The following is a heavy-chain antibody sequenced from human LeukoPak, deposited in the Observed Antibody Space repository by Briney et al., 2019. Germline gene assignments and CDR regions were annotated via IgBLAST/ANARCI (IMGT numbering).Heavy chain of an antibody. CDR2: MNPNSGNT. D-gene: IGHD7-27*01. CDR1: GYTFTSYD. J-gene: IGHJ6*02. CDR3: ARRWGGDYYYGMDV. Sequence: ASVKVSCKASGYTFTSYDTNWVRQATGQGLEWMGWMNPNSGNTGYAQKFQGRVTMTRNTSISTAYMELSSLRSEDTAVYYCARRWGGDYYYGMDVWGQGTTVTVSS. V-gene: IGHV1-8*01.